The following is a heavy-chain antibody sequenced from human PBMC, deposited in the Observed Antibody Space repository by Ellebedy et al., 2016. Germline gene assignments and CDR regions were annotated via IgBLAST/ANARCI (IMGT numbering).Heavy chain of an antibody. J-gene: IGHJ3*02. D-gene: IGHD1-1*01. Sequence: GGSLRLXXAASGFTFSSYAMHWVRQAPGKGLEWVAVISYDGSNKYYADSVKGRFTISRDNAKNSLYLQMNSLRAEDTALYYCAKSALGTTDAFDIWGQGTMVTVSS. CDR3: AKSALGTTDAFDI. V-gene: IGHV3-30-3*02. CDR1: GFTFSSYA. CDR2: ISYDGSNK.